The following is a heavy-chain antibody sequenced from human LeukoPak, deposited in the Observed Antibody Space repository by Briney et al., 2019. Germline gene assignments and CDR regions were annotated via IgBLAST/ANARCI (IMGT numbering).Heavy chain of an antibody. D-gene: IGHD1-1*01. V-gene: IGHV3-23*01. Sequence: GGSLRLSCAASGFTFSSYAMSWVRQAPGKGLEWVSAISGSGGSTYYADSVKGRFTISRDNSKNTLYLQMNSLRAEDTAVYYCAKRRRPTGTTRWLFDHWGQGTLVTVSS. CDR2: ISGSGGST. J-gene: IGHJ5*02. CDR3: AKRRRPTGTTRWLFDH. CDR1: GFTFSSYA.